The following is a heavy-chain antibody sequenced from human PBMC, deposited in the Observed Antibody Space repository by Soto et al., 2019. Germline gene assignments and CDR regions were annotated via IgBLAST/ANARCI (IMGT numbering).Heavy chain of an antibody. J-gene: IGHJ4*02. CDR2: IYYSGST. V-gene: IGHV4-39*01. Sequence: QLQLQESGPGLVKPSETLSLTCTVSGGSISSSSYYWGWIRQPPGKGLEWIGSIYYSGSTYYNPSLKSRVTISVDTSKNQFSLKLSSVTAADTAVYYCATYVDTALYYFDYWGQGTLVTVSS. CDR1: GGSISSSSYY. CDR3: ATYVDTALYYFDY. D-gene: IGHD5-18*01.